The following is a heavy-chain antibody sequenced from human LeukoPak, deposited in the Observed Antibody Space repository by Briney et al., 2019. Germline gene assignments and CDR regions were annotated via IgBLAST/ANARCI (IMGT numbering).Heavy chain of an antibody. CDR2: IYTSGST. D-gene: IGHD6-19*01. CDR1: GGSISSYY. V-gene: IGHV4-4*07. J-gene: IGHJ4*02. CDR3: ARDSSGWQIDY. Sequence: KPSETLSLTCTVSGGSISSYYWSWIRQPAGKGLEWIGRIYTSGSTNYNPSLKSRVTMSVDTSKNQFSLQLNSVTPEDTAVYYCARDSSGWQIDYWGQGALVTVSS.